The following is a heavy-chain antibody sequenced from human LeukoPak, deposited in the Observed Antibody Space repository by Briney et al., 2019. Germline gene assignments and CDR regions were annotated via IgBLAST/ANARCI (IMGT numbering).Heavy chain of an antibody. CDR3: AKDLLYSDVWGSYRPNPLDY. V-gene: IGHV3-30*18. CDR1: GFTFSSYG. CDR2: ISYDGSNK. Sequence: GGSLRLSCAASGFTFSSYGMHWVRQAPGKGLEWVAVISYDGSNKYYADSVKGRSTISRDNSKNTLYLQMNSLRAEDTAVYYCAKDLLYSDVWGSYRPNPLDYWGQGTLVTVSS. J-gene: IGHJ4*02. D-gene: IGHD3-16*02.